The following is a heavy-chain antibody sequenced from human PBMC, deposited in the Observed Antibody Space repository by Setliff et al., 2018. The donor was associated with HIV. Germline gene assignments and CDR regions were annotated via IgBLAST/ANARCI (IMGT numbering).Heavy chain of an antibody. D-gene: IGHD3-22*01. V-gene: IGHV1-46*01. Sequence: ASVKVSCKASGYTFTSYYMHWVRQAPGQGLEWMGIINPRGGSTSHAQKFQGRVTMTRDTSTSTVYMDLSSRRSEDTAVYYCARVEYYYDSSGYYYDYWGQGTRGTVPQ. CDR2: INPRGGST. CDR3: ARVEYYYDSSGYYYDY. J-gene: IGHJ4*02. CDR1: GYTFTSYY.